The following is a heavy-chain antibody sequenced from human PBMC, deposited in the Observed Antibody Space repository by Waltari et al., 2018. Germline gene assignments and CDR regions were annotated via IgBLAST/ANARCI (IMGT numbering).Heavy chain of an antibody. D-gene: IGHD3-22*01. CDR3: ARDRDSSGYYYYYYGMDV. Sequence: QVQLVQSGAEVKKPGSSVKVSCKASGGTFSSYAISWVRQAPGQGLEWMGGSIPNFGTANDAQKFQGRVTITADESTSTAYMELSSLRSEDTAVYYCARDRDSSGYYYYYYGMDVWGQGTTVTVSS. CDR1: GGTFSSYA. CDR2: SIPNFGTA. V-gene: IGHV1-69*12. J-gene: IGHJ6*02.